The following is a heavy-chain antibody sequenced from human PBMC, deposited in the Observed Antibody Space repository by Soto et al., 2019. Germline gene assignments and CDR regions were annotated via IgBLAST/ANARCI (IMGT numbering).Heavy chain of an antibody. Sequence: QVQLQESGPGLVKPSQTLSLTCSVSGGSVSGGGYYWSWIRQLPGKGLEWIGYIYHTGNAFYNPSLTIRVTILLDTSKSQFSLKLTSVTAAATAMYYCAGSPARSMFDCWGQGTLVTDSS. CDR2: IYHTGNA. CDR3: AGSPARSMFDC. D-gene: IGHD1-26*01. J-gene: IGHJ4*02. CDR1: GGSVSGGGYY. V-gene: IGHV4-31*03.